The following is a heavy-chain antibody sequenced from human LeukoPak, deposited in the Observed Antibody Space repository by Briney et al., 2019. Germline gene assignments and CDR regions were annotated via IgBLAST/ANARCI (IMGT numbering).Heavy chain of an antibody. Sequence: PGGSLRLSCAASGFTFRSYGMTWVRQAPGKGLEWVSAISGSGDSTYYADSVKGRFTISRDNSRNTLYLQMNSLRAGDTAVYYCARAIRRHGDYFDYWGQGTLVTVSS. D-gene: IGHD4-17*01. CDR2: ISGSGDST. CDR3: ARAIRRHGDYFDY. CDR1: GFTFRSYG. J-gene: IGHJ4*02. V-gene: IGHV3-23*01.